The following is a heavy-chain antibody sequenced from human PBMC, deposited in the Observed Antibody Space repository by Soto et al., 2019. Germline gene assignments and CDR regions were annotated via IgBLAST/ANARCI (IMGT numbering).Heavy chain of an antibody. CDR1: GGSISSGDYY. Sequence: SETLSLTCTVSGGSISSGDYYWSWVRQPPGKGLEWIGYIYYSGSTYYNPSLKSRVTISVDTSKNQFSLKLSSVTAADTAVYYCASPALAGELRYYYGMDVWGQGTTVTVYS. CDR3: ASPALAGELRYYYGMDV. D-gene: IGHD1-26*01. CDR2: IYYSGST. J-gene: IGHJ6*02. V-gene: IGHV4-30-4*01.